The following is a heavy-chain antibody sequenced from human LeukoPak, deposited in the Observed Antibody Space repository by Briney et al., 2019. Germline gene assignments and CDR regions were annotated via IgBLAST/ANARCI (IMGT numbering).Heavy chain of an antibody. CDR1: GFTFSTYW. J-gene: IGHJ4*02. D-gene: IGHD5-18*01. V-gene: IGHV3-74*01. CDR2: VDNVGSGT. CDR3: ARSQRGYSYGEH. Sequence: PGGSLRLSCAASGFTFSTYWMHWVRQAPGKGLVWLSRVDNVGSGTSYADSVKGRFTISRDNGKNILFLQMDSLRAEDTAVYFCARSQRGYSYGEHWGQGTPVTVSS.